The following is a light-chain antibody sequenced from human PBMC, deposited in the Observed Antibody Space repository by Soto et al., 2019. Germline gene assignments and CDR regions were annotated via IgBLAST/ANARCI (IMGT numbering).Light chain of an antibody. J-gene: IGLJ1*01. CDR1: SSDVGSHNL. V-gene: IGLV2-23*01. Sequence: GASSDVGSHNLVSWYQQYSDKAPKLIIFEASKRPSGVSNRFSGSKSGSTASLTISGLQAEDEADYYCCSNADSSTYVFGTGTKVTVL. CDR3: CSNADSSTYV. CDR2: EAS.